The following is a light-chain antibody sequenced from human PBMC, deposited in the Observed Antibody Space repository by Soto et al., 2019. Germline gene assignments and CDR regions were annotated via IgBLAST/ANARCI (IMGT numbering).Light chain of an antibody. V-gene: IGKV4-1*01. CDR3: RQYYDTPRT. CDR1: QTILYSPNNKNY. Sequence: DIVMTQSPDSLAVSLGERATINCKSSQTILYSPNNKNYLAWYQKKAGQPPKLLIYWASTRESGVPDRFSGSGSGTDFPLTISSLQAEDVAVYYCRQYYDTPRTFGQGTKVEFK. CDR2: WAS. J-gene: IGKJ1*01.